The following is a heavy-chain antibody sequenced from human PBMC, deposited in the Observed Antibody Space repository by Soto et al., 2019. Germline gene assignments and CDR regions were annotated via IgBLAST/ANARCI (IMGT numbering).Heavy chain of an antibody. V-gene: IGHV2-70*11. J-gene: IGHJ6*02. CDR3: ARIMGGSSWYYYYGMDV. D-gene: IGHD6-13*01. Sequence: SGPTLVKPTQTLTLTCTFSGFSLSTSGMCVSWIRQPPGKALEWLARIDWDDDKYYSTSLKTRLTISKDTSKNQVVLTMTNMDPVDTATYYCARIMGGSSWYYYYGMDVWGQGTTVTVSS. CDR1: GFSLSTSGMC. CDR2: IDWDDDK.